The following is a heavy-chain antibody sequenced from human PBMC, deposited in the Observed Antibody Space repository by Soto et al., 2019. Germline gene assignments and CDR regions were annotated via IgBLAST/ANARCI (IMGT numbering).Heavy chain of an antibody. J-gene: IGHJ6*01. D-gene: IGHD3-22*01. V-gene: IGHV5-51*01. Sequence: PVESLKISFKFSGYSFTSYWWLFVVQMPGKGLYCMGIIYPGDSDTRYSPSFQGQVTISADKYIRTAYLQWSSLKASQNAMYYCARTNIPHYHSSRYWQSGMEVWGQGTTVNVYS. CDR2: IYPGDSDT. CDR1: GYSFTSYW. CDR3: ARTNIPHYHSSRYWQSGMEV.